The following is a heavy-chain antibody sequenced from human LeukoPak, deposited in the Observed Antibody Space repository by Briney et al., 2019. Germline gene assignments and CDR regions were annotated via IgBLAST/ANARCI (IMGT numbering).Heavy chain of an antibody. V-gene: IGHV3-15*01. CDR3: TTVRIVAVPAAIPGNY. D-gene: IGHD2-2*02. CDR1: GFTVTDNY. J-gene: IGHJ4*02. CDR2: IKSKTDGGTT. Sequence: GGSLRLSCAASGFTVTDNYMNWVRQSSGKGLEWVGRIKSKTDGGTTDYAAPVKGRFTILRDDSKNTLYLQMNSLKTEDTAVYYCTTVRIVAVPAAIPGNYWGQGTLVTVSS.